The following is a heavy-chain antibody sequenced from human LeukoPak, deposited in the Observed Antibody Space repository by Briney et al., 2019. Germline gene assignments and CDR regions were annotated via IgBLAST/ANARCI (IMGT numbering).Heavy chain of an antibody. CDR2: IIPIFGTA. D-gene: IGHD3-3*01. CDR3: ARLSLKVLEWSPTKGKETHYFDY. CDR1: RGTFSSYA. J-gene: IGHJ4*02. Sequence: SVKVSCKASRGTFSSYAINWVRQAPGQGLEWMGGIIPIFGTANYAQKFQGRVTITADESTSTAYMELSSLRAEDTAVYYCARLSLKVLEWSPTKGKETHYFDYWGQGTLVTVSS. V-gene: IGHV1-69*01.